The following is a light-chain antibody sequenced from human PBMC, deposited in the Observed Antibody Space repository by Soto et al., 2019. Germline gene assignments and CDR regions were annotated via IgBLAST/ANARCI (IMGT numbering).Light chain of an antibody. J-gene: IGKJ4*01. CDR2: GAS. Sequence: EIVLTQSPGTLSLSPGERATLSCRASQSVSSSYLAWYRQKPGQAPRLLIYGASSRATGIPDRFSGSGSGTDFTLTISRLEPEDFAVYYCQQYGSTFNFGGGTKVDI. V-gene: IGKV3-20*01. CDR1: QSVSSSY. CDR3: QQYGSTFN.